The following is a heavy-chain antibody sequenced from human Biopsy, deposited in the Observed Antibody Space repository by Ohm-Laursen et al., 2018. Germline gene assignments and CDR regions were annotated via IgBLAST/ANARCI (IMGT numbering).Heavy chain of an antibody. Sequence: GSLRLSCAASGFIFSDAWMNWVRQAPVKGLEWVGRIKSSTDGGTTDYAAPVKNRFTISRDDSKNTFYLQMDSLKTEDTAVYYCTTQNPYGALWWRRADYWGQGTPVTVSS. CDR2: IKSSTDGGTT. D-gene: IGHD4-17*01. V-gene: IGHV3-15*01. J-gene: IGHJ4*02. CDR1: GFIFSDAW. CDR3: TTQNPYGALWWRRADY.